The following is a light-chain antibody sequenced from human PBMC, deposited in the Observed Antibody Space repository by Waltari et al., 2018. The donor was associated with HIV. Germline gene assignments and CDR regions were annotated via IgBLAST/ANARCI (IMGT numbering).Light chain of an antibody. CDR3: QQYAKSPRT. CDR1: QTVTENY. V-gene: IGKV3-20*01. J-gene: IGKJ2*01. Sequence: EIVLQQSPDTLSLSPGENATLSCRASQTVTENYLAWYQQKPGQAPRLLIHGASSRATGIPDRFSGSGSGTDFTLTINSLVPGDYAIFYCQQYAKSPRTFGQGTKLE. CDR2: GAS.